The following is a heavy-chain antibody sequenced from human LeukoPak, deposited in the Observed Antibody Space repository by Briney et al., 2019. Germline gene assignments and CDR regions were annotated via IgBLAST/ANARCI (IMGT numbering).Heavy chain of an antibody. CDR1: GFTFNNYA. V-gene: IGHV3-23*01. CDR3: AKRGPIYSASPGNYFDY. J-gene: IGHJ4*02. CDR2: ISGSGGTT. D-gene: IGHD3-10*01. Sequence: GGSLRLSCAASGFTFNNYAMNWVRQAPGKGLEWVSVISGSGGTTYYADSVKGRFTISRDNSKNTLYLQMNSLRAEDTAVYYCAKRGPIYSASPGNYFDYWGQGTLVTVSS.